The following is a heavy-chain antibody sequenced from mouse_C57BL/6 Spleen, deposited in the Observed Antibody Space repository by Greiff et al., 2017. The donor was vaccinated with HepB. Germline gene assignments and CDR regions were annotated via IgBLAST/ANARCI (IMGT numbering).Heavy chain of an antibody. Sequence: EVKLMESGAELVKPGASVKLSCTASGFNIKDYYMHWVKQRTEQGLEWIGRIDPEDGETKYAPKFQGKATITADTSSNTAYLQLSSLTSEDTAVYYCARDSNYEDWFAYWGQGTLVTVSA. V-gene: IGHV14-2*01. D-gene: IGHD2-5*01. J-gene: IGHJ3*01. CDR1: GFNIKDYY. CDR2: IDPEDGET. CDR3: ARDSNYEDWFAY.